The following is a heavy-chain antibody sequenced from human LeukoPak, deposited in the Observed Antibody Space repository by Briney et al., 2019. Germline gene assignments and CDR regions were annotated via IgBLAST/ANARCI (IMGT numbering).Heavy chain of an antibody. CDR1: GFTFSSYA. CDR2: ISGSGGST. J-gene: IGHJ4*02. V-gene: IGHV3-23*01. Sequence: GGSLRLSYAASGFTFSSYAMSWVRQAPGKGLEWVSAISGSGGSTYYADSVKGRFTISRDNSKNTLYLQMNSLRAEDTAVYYCAKEAAIAALPIMASVIPNESVDYWGQGTLVTVSS. CDR3: AKEAAIAALPIMASVIPNESVDY. D-gene: IGHD6-13*01.